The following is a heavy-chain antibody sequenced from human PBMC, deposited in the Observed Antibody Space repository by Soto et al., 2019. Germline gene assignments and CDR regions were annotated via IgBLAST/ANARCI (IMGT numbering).Heavy chain of an antibody. D-gene: IGHD6-19*01. CDR1: GIEFSNYA. J-gene: IGHJ4*02. CDR2: SSASGRSR. Sequence: GGSLRLSCVASGIEFSNYAMSWVRQAPGKGLEWVSISSASGRSRYHADSVKGRFTVSRDNSKNTLYLHMTNLRAEDTAVYYCAKDGNWLDVYFDVWGQGTPVTVSS. CDR3: AKDGNWLDVYFDV. V-gene: IGHV3-23*01.